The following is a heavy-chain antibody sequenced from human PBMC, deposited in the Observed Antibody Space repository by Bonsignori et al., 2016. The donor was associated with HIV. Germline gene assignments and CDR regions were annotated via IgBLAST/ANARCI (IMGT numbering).Heavy chain of an antibody. Sequence: WIRQPPGKGLEWIGSIYYSGSTYYNPSLKSRVTISVDTSKNQFSLKLSSVTAADTAVYYCARAYCSSASCYFDYWGQGTLVTVSS. CDR3: ARAYCSSASCYFDY. J-gene: IGHJ4*02. CDR2: IYYSGST. V-gene: IGHV4-39*07. D-gene: IGHD2-2*01.